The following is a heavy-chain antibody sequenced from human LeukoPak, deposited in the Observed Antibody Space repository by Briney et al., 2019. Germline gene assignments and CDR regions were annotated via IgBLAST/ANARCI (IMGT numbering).Heavy chain of an antibody. D-gene: IGHD5-18*01. CDR2: IYYSGST. V-gene: IGHV4-59*12. J-gene: IGHJ4*02. CDR1: GGSISSYY. CDR3: ARDTGYSYDY. Sequence: SETLSLTCTVSGGSISSYYWSWIRQPPGKGLEWIGSIYYSGSTYYNPSLKSRVTISVDRSKNQFSLKLSSVTAADTAVYYCARDTGYSYDYWGQGTLVTVSS.